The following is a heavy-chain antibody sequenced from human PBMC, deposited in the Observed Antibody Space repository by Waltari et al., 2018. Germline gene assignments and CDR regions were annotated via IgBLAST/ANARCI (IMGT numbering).Heavy chain of an antibody. Sequence: QVQLQESGPGLVKPSETLSLPCAVSGYSIISGYYWGWIRQPPGKGLEWIGSIYHSGSTYYNPALKSRVTISVDTSKNQFSLKLSSVTAADTAVYYCARGPFGYFDLWGRGTLVTVSS. CDR1: GYSIISGYY. D-gene: IGHD3-16*01. V-gene: IGHV4-38-2*01. J-gene: IGHJ2*01. CDR2: IYHSGST. CDR3: ARGPFGYFDL.